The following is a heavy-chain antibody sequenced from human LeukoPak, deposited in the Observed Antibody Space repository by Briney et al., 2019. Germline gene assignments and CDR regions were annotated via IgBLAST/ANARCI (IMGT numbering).Heavy chain of an antibody. CDR1: GYTFTSYY. CDR2: INPSGGST. V-gene: IGHV1-46*01. D-gene: IGHD7-27*01. Sequence: ASVTVSCKASGYTFTSYYMHWVRQAPGQGLEWMGIINPSGGSTSYAQKFQGRATMTRDTSTSTVYMELSSLRSEDTAVYYCARAKTGEDFDYWGQGTLVTVSS. CDR3: ARAKTGEDFDY. J-gene: IGHJ4*02.